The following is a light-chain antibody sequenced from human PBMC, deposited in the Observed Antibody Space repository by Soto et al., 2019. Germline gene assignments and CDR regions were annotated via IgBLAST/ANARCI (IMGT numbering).Light chain of an antibody. CDR1: QSVSSSY. CDR3: QQYET. J-gene: IGKJ1*01. Sequence: EIVLTQSPGTLSLSPGERATLSCRASQSVSSSYLAWYPQKPGQAPRLLIYGASSRATGIPDRFSGSGSGTDFTMTISRLDPEDFAVYYCQQYETFGQGTKVEIK. V-gene: IGKV3-20*01. CDR2: GAS.